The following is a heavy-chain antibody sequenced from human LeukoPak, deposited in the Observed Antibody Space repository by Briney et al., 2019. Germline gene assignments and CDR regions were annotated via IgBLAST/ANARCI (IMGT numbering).Heavy chain of an antibody. CDR1: GGSFSSGGYS. D-gene: IGHD5-12*01. V-gene: IGHV4-30-2*01. Sequence: SQTLSLTCAVSGGSFSSGGYSWSWIRQPPGKGLEWIGYIYHSGSTYYNPSLKSRVTISVDRSKNQFSLKLSSVTAADTAVYYCARVYSGYEWGWYFDLWGRGTLVTVSS. CDR3: ARVYSGYEWGWYFDL. J-gene: IGHJ2*01. CDR2: IYHSGST.